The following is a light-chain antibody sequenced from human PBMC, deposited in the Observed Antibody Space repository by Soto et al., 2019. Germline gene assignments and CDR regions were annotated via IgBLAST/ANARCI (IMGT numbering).Light chain of an antibody. CDR3: QQYGSSPMYT. J-gene: IGKJ2*01. CDR2: GAS. Sequence: EIVLTQSPGTLSLSPGERAPLSCRPSRSVSSSYLAWYKQKPGQAPRLLIYGASSRATGIPDRFSGSGSGTDFTLTISRLEPEDFAVYYCQQYGSSPMYTFGQGTKLEIK. V-gene: IGKV3-20*01. CDR1: RSVSSSY.